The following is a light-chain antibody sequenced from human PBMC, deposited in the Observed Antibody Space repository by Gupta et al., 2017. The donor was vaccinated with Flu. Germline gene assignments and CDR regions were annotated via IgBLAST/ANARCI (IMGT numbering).Light chain of an antibody. J-gene: IGLJ2*01. V-gene: IGLV1-51*02. CDR2: ENN. CDR3: GTWDSSLSAVV. Sequence: QSVLTQPPSVSAAPGQKVTFSCSGSSSNLGNNYVSWYQQLPGTAPKLLIYENNKRPSGIPDRFSGSKSGTSATLGITGLQTGDEADYYCGTWDSSLSAVVFGGGTKLTVL. CDR1: SSNLGNNY.